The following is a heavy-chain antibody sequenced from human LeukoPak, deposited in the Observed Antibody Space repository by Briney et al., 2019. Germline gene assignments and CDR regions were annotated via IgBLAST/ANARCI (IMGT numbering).Heavy chain of an antibody. CDR1: GGSISSSSYY. Sequence: SETLSLTCTVSGGSISSSSYYWGWIRQPPGKGLEWIGSIYYSGSTYYNPSLKSRVTISVDTSKNQFSLKLSSVTAADTAVYYCARALDSNIDYWGQGTLVTVSS. D-gene: IGHD3-22*01. CDR2: IYYSGST. J-gene: IGHJ4*02. CDR3: ARALDSNIDY. V-gene: IGHV4-39*07.